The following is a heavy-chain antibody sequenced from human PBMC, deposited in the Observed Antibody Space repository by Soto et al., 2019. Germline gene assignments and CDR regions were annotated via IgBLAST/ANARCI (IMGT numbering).Heavy chain of an antibody. CDR2: ISWNSNRV. D-gene: IGHD3-10*01. CDR3: AQECNRLLGVGDFVYMDV. J-gene: IGHJ6*03. CDR1: GYRFDDYA. V-gene: IGHV3-9*01. Sequence: EAQLVESGGGVIQAGRSLRLSCAGFGYRFDDYAMHWVRQVPGKGLEWVAGISWNSNRVAYAESVKGRFTISRANVQNSVDLEINSLRPEETALYYCAQECNRLLGVGDFVYMDVWGKGATVTVS.